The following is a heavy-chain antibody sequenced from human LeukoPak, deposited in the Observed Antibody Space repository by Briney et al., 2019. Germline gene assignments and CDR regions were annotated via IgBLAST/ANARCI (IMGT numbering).Heavy chain of an antibody. D-gene: IGHD3-3*01. CDR1: GYSLTSYW. CDR2: IYPGDSDT. CDR3: ARHSLPGTYYDFWSRDYYYMDV. V-gene: IGHV5-51*01. Sequence: GESLKISCKGSGYSLTSYWIGWVRQMPGKGLEWMGIIYPGDSDTRYSPSFQGQVTISADKSISTACLQWSSLKASDTAMYYCARHSLPGTYYDFWSRDYYYMDVWGKGTTVTVSS. J-gene: IGHJ6*03.